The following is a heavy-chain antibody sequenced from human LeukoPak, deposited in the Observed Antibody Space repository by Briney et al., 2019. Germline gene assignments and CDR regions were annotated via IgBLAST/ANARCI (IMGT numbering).Heavy chain of an antibody. Sequence: GASVTVSLTSSVYTFTHYDINWVRPAPAQGLEWMGWMKYNSDDTHFAQKFQGRVTMTRNTSISTAFMELSSLRSEDTAVYYCARGDDSSIWYPFDYGGQGSLVTVSS. D-gene: IGHD6-13*01. J-gene: IGHJ4*02. CDR3: ARGDDSSIWYPFDY. CDR2: MKYNSDDT. CDR1: VYTFTHYD. V-gene: IGHV1-8*01.